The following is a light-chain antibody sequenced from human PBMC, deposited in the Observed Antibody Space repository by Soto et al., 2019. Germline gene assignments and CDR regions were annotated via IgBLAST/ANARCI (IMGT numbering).Light chain of an antibody. CDR1: QSVTSTY. V-gene: IGKV3-20*01. CDR2: GVS. CDR3: QQYCNFPWT. Sequence: EIVLTQSPGTLSLSPGERAILSCRASQSVTSTYLAWYQQKPGQAPRLLIYGVSNRAAGIPDRFSGSGSGTDFALTISRLQSEDFAVYDCQQYCNFPWTFGQGTKVEIK. J-gene: IGKJ1*01.